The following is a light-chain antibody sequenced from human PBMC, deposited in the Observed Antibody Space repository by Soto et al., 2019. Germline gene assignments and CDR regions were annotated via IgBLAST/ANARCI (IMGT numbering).Light chain of an antibody. Sequence: QSVLTRPPSASGTPGQRVTISCSGSTPNIGTNYVYWYQQLPGTAPKLLIYRNDQRPSGVPDRFSGSKSGTSASLAISGLRSEDEADYFCAAWDDSLSGFHVFGTGTKVTVL. CDR1: TPNIGTNY. CDR3: AAWDDSLSGFHV. V-gene: IGLV1-47*01. CDR2: RND. J-gene: IGLJ1*01.